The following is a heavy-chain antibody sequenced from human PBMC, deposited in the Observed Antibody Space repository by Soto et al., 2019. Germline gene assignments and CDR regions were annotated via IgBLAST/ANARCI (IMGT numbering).Heavy chain of an antibody. CDR3: ARLDTIFLTTDP. D-gene: IGHD3-3*01. Sequence: GESLKISCKGSGYSFTSYWISWVRQMPGKGLEWMGRIDPSDSYTNYSPSFQGHVTISADKSISTAYLQWSSLKASDTAVYYCARLDTIFLTTDPWGQGTLVTVSS. V-gene: IGHV5-10-1*01. CDR2: IDPSDSYT. J-gene: IGHJ5*02. CDR1: GYSFTSYW.